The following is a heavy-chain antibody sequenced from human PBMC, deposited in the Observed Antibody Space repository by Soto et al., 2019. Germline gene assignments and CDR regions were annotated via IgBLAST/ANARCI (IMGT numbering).Heavy chain of an antibody. CDR3: ARHNYGSGSTYFDY. V-gene: IGHV4-39*01. Sequence: SETLSLTCTVSGDSISSSTYFWGWVRQPPGKGLEWIGSIYYSGSTYYNPSLKSRVTISVDTSKNHFSLKLSSVTAADTAVYYCARHNYGSGSTYFDYWGQGTLVTVSS. CDR1: GDSISSSTYF. J-gene: IGHJ4*02. CDR2: IYYSGST. D-gene: IGHD3-10*01.